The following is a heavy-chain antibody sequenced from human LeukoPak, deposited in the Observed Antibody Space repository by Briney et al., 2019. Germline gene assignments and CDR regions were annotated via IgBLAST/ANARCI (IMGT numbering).Heavy chain of an antibody. Sequence: SETLSLTCAVYGGSFSGYYWSWIRQPPGKGLEWIGSIYHSGSTYYNPSLKSRVTISVDTSKNQFSLKLSSVTAADTAVYYCARLIGSWPYYYYYYMDVWGKGTTVTVSS. J-gene: IGHJ6*03. V-gene: IGHV4-34*01. CDR3: ARLIGSWPYYYYYYMDV. CDR1: GGSFSGYY. CDR2: IYHSGST. D-gene: IGHD6-13*01.